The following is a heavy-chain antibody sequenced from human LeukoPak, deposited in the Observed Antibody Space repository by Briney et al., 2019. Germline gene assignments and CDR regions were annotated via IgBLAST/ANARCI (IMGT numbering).Heavy chain of an antibody. CDR3: ARTWVMTPDRFDP. V-gene: IGHV3-48*03. CDR1: RFTFSSYE. CDR2: ISSSGSTI. D-gene: IGHD4-11*01. Sequence: GGSLRLSSAASRFTFSSYEMNWVRQAPGKGLEWVSYISSSGSTIYYADSVKGRFTISRDNAKNSLYLQMNRLRAEDTAVYYCARTWVMTPDRFDPWGQGTLVTVSS. J-gene: IGHJ5*02.